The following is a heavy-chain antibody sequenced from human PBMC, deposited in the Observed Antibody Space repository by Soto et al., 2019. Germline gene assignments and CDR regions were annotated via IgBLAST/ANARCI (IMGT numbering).Heavy chain of an antibody. D-gene: IGHD3-22*01. V-gene: IGHV3-23*01. CDR3: AKTKSYYYDSSVRFEGYFDY. J-gene: IGHJ4*02. Sequence: GGSLRLSCAASGFTFSSYAMSWVRQAPGKGLEWVSAISGSGGSTYYADSVKGRFTISRDNSKNTLYLQMNSLRAEDTAVYYCAKTKSYYYDSSVRFEGYFDYWGQGTLVTVSS. CDR2: ISGSGGST. CDR1: GFTFSSYA.